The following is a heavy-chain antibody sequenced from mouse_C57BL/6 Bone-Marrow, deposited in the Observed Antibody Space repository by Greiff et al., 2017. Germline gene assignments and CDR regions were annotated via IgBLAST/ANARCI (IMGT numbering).Heavy chain of an antibody. V-gene: IGHV14-4*01. CDR3: TTGSLFDY. CDR2: IDPENGDT. CDR1: GFNIKDDY. Sequence: DVKLQESGAELVRPGASVKLSCTASGFNIKDDYMHWVKQRPEQGLEWIGWIDPENGDTEYASKFQGKATITADTSSNTAYLQLSSLTSEDTAVYYCTTGSLFDYWGQGTTLTVSS. D-gene: IGHD3-1*01. J-gene: IGHJ2*01.